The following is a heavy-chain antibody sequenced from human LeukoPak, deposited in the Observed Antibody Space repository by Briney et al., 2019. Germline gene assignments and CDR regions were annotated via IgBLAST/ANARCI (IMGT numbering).Heavy chain of an antibody. J-gene: IGHJ4*02. D-gene: IGHD6-19*01. CDR1: GGSFSGYY. CDR2: INHSGST. Sequence: PSETLSLTCAAYGGSFSGYYWSWIRQPPGKGLEWIGEINHSGSTNYNPSPKSRVTISVDTSKNQFSLKLSSVTAADTAVYYCAREKVAGTGYFDYWGQGTLVTVSS. CDR3: AREKVAGTGYFDY. V-gene: IGHV4-34*01.